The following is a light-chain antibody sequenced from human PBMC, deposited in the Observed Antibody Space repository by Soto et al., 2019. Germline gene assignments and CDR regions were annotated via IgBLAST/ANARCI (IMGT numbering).Light chain of an antibody. CDR3: QQRSNWPPPT. CDR1: QSVSSY. Sequence: IVMTHSPGTLSLSPWERATLSCRASQSVSSYLAWYQQKPGQAPRLLIYDASNRATGIPARFSGSGSGTDFTLTISSLEPEDFAVYYCQQRSNWPPPTFGQGTKVDIK. V-gene: IGKV3-11*01. J-gene: IGKJ1*01. CDR2: DAS.